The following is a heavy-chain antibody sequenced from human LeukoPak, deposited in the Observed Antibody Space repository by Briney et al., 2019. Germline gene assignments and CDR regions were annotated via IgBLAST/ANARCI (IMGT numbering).Heavy chain of an antibody. J-gene: IGHJ5*02. CDR1: GFTFSGSA. CDR2: ISGSGGST. Sequence: GGSLRLSCAASGFTFSGSAMHWVRQAPGKGLEWVSAISGSGGSTYYADSVKGRFTISRDNSKNTLYLQMNSLRAEDTAVYYCAKDPTYGDYLNWFDPWGQGTLVTVSS. V-gene: IGHV3-23*01. CDR3: AKDPTYGDYLNWFDP. D-gene: IGHD4-17*01.